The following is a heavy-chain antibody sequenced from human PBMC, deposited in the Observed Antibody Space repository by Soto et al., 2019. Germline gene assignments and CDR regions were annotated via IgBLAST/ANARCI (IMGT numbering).Heavy chain of an antibody. CDR1: GGSFRNNA. CDR2: ILPVYNTT. Sequence: QEKLVQTGAEVKKPGSSVKVSCKTSGGSFRNNAFSWVRQAPGQGLEWMGQILPVYNTTNYARKFQGRVTITADQSSLTIPLELNTVRSDATALLCCARMMGMLLGSFAVWGQVTTVNLSS. J-gene: IGHJ3*01. V-gene: IGHV1-69*01. CDR3: ARMMGMLLGSFAV. D-gene: IGHD7-27*01.